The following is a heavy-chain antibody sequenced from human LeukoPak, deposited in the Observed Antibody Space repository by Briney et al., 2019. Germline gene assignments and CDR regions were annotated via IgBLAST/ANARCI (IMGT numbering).Heavy chain of an antibody. V-gene: IGHV4-30-2*01. CDR3: ARGYSYGDSPVDY. CDR2: IYHSGST. CDR1: GGSFSGYP. D-gene: IGHD5-18*01. J-gene: IGHJ4*02. Sequence: PSDTLSLTCAVYGGSFSGYPWSWIRQPPGEGLEGIGYIYHSGSTYYNPSLKSRVTITVDRSKNQFSLKLSSVTAADTAVYYCARGYSYGDSPVDYWGQGTLVTVSS.